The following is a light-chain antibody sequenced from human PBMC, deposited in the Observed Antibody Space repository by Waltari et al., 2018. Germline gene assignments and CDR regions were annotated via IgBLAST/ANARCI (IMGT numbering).Light chain of an antibody. J-gene: IGKJ1*01. CDR1: QNINSW. CDR2: KAS. CDR3: QQYNTFPLT. V-gene: IGKV1-5*03. Sequence: DIQMTKSPSTPFASLGDRVTITCRASQNINSWLAWYQQKPGKAPKFLIYKASSLESGVPSRFSGSGSGTEFTLTISSLQPEDFGTYYCQQYNTFPLTFGQGTKVEIK.